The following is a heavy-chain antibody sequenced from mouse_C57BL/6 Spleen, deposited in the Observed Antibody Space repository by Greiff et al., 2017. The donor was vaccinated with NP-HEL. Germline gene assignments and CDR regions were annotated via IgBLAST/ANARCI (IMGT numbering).Heavy chain of an antibody. CDR1: GFSLTSYA. Sequence: QVQLKESGPGLVAPSQSLSITCTVSGFSLTSYAISWVRQPPGKGLEWLGVIWTGGGTNYNSALKSRLSISKDNSKNQVFLKMNSLQTDDTARYYCARLTAQATLIDYYAMDYWGQGTSVTVSS. CDR3: ARLTAQATLIDYYAMDY. V-gene: IGHV2-9-1*01. J-gene: IGHJ4*01. CDR2: IWTGGGT. D-gene: IGHD3-2*02.